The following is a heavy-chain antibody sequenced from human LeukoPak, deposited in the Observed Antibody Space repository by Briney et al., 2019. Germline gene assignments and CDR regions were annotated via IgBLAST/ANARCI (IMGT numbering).Heavy chain of an antibody. Sequence: SETLSLTCSVSGGSISSYYWSWMRQPAGKGLEWIGHVHRSGDTNYNPSLKSRLTMSVETSKNQISLRLRSVSAADTAVYYCARDDFEYSVHYGMDVWGQGTTVTVSS. CDR1: GGSISSYY. V-gene: IGHV4-4*07. CDR2: VHRSGDT. D-gene: IGHD3-9*01. J-gene: IGHJ6*02. CDR3: ARDDFEYSVHYGMDV.